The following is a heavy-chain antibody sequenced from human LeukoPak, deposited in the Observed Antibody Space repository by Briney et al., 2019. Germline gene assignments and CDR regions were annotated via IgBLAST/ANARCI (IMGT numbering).Heavy chain of an antibody. CDR3: ARDKRWLVGGVDY. Sequence: GASVKVSCKASGYTFTSYGISWVRQAPGQGLEWMGWISAYNGNTNYAQKLQGRVTMTTDTSTSTAYVELRSLRSDDTAVYYCARDKRWLVGGVDYWGQGTLVTVSS. V-gene: IGHV1-18*01. D-gene: IGHD6-19*01. J-gene: IGHJ4*02. CDR2: ISAYNGNT. CDR1: GYTFTSYG.